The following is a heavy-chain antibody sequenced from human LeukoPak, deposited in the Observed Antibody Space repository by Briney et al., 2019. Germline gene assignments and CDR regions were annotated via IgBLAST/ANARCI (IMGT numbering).Heavy chain of an antibody. J-gene: IGHJ5*02. D-gene: IGHD6-13*01. CDR1: GFTFSSYA. Sequence: GSLRLSCAASGFTFSSYAMSWVRQAPGKGLEWVSAISGGGGSTYYADSVKGRFTISRDNSKNTLYLQMNSLRAEDTAVYYCARSLHSFYAYSSSWENRYNWFDPWGQGTLVTVSS. CDR3: ARSLHSFYAYSSSWENRYNWFDP. V-gene: IGHV3-23*01. CDR2: ISGGGGST.